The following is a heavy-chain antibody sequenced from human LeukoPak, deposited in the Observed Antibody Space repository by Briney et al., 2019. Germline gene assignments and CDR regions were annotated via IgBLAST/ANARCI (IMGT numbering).Heavy chain of an antibody. CDR3: AKGMDYYYGSGRYGPYYFDY. CDR2: TSGSGGST. D-gene: IGHD3-10*01. V-gene: IGHV3-23*01. CDR1: GFIFSNYA. J-gene: IGHJ4*02. Sequence: GGSLRLSCGASGFIFSNYAMSWVRQAPGKGLEWVSATSGSGGSTYYADSVKGRFTISRDNSKSTLYLQVNSLRAEDTAVYYCAKGMDYYYGSGRYGPYYFDYWGQGTLVTVSS.